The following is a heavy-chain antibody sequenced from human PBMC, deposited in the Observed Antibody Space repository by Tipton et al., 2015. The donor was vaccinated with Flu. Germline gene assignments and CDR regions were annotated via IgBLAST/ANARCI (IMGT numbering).Heavy chain of an antibody. J-gene: IGHJ5*02. D-gene: IGHD4-11*01. CDR3: ARRDYSNYVSEPKNWFDP. V-gene: IGHV4-61*05. CDR2: IFHSGNS. CDR1: GDSIRSSDYY. Sequence: TLSLTCAVSGDSIRSSDYYWAWIRQPPGKGLEWIGNIFHSGNSYHNPPLKGRVTISVDTSKNQFSLKLSSVTAADTAVYYCARRDYSNYVSEPKNWFDPWGQGALVTVSS.